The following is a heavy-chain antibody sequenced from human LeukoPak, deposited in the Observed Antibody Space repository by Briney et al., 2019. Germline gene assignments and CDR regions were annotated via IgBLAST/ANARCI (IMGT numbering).Heavy chain of an antibody. J-gene: IGHJ4*02. CDR1: GFTLSGNW. Sequence: PGGSLRLSCAASGFTLSGNWMHWVRHAPGKGLVWVSHINSDGSSTSYADSVKGRFTISRDNAQNTLYLQIKRLRAEDTAVYYCARGDNYAYWGQGTLVTVSS. CDR2: INSDGSST. D-gene: IGHD3-16*01. CDR3: ARGDNYAY. V-gene: IGHV3-74*01.